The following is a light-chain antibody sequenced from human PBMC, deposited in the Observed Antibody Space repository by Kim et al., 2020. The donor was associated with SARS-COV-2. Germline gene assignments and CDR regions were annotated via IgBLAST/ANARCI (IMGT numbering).Light chain of an antibody. CDR3: QQYHDWPT. CDR1: QNIPNA. CDR2: GAS. J-gene: IGKJ1*01. V-gene: IGKV3-15*01. Sequence: EIVMTQSPATLSVSPGERATLSCRASQNIPNALAWYQQKPGQAPRLLIHGASIRATGIPPRFSGSGSGTEFTLTISSLQSEDSAVYFCQQYHDWPTFGQGTKVDIK.